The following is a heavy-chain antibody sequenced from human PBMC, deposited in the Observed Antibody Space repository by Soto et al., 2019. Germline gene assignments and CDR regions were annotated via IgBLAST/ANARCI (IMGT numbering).Heavy chain of an antibody. D-gene: IGHD3-3*01. CDR2: ISSNGGST. Sequence: EVQLVESGGGLVQPGGSLRLSCAASGFTFSSYAMHWDRQAPGKGLAYVSAISSNGGSTYYANSVKGRFTISRDNSKNTLYLQMGSPIAEDMAVYYCARGEVYDFWSGYLDYWGQGTLVTVSS. CDR1: GFTFSSYA. V-gene: IGHV3-64*01. CDR3: ARGEVYDFWSGYLDY. J-gene: IGHJ4*02.